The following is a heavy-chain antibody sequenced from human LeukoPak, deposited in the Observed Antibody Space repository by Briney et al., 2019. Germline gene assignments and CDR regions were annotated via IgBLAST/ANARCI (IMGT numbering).Heavy chain of an antibody. CDR3: ASLAAAGNY. J-gene: IGHJ4*02. V-gene: IGHV4-39*01. CDR2: IYYRGST. CDR1: GGSISSSSYY. Sequence: SETLSLTCTVSGGSISSSSYYWGWIRQPPGKGLEWIGSIYYRGSTYYNPSLKSRITISVDTSKNQFSLKLSSVTAADTAVYYCASLAAAGNYWGQGTLVTVSS. D-gene: IGHD6-13*01.